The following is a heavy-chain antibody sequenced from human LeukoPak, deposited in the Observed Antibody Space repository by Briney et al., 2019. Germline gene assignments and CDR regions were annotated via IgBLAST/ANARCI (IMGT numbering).Heavy chain of an antibody. Sequence: SETLSLTCSVSGDSISYFYWSWIRQAAGKGLEWIGRISGSGSTDYNASLKSRVTMSVDTSKNQFSLKLSSVTAADTAVYYCARDTVPQFDPWGQGTLVTVSS. CDR3: ARDTVPQFDP. V-gene: IGHV4-4*07. J-gene: IGHJ5*02. CDR1: GDSISYFY. D-gene: IGHD4-11*01. CDR2: ISGSGST.